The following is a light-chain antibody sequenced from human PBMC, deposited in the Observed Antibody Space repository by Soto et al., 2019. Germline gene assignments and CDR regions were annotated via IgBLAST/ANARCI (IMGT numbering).Light chain of an antibody. V-gene: IGLV2-11*01. J-gene: IGLJ1*01. CDR3: CSYAGSNYV. CDR2: DVS. Sequence: QSVLTQPRSASGSPGQSVTISCTGTSSDVGSYNFVSWYHQDPGKAPKLMIYDVSKRPSGVPDRFSGSKSGNTASLTIFGLQAEDEADYYCCSYAGSNYVFGTGTKVTVL. CDR1: SSDVGSYNF.